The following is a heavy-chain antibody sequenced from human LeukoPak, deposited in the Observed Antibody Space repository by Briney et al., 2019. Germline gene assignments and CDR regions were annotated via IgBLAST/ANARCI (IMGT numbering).Heavy chain of an antibody. CDR2: IYTSGST. D-gene: IGHD4-23*01. J-gene: IGHJ4*02. V-gene: IGHV4-61*02. Sequence: PSETLSLTCTVSGGSLTSGSYYWNWLRQPAGKGLEWIGRIYTSGSTNYNPSLKSRVTISVDTSKNQFSLKLSSVTAADTAVYYCARNDYGGNSGIDYWGQGTLVTVSS. CDR1: GGSLTSGSYY. CDR3: ARNDYGGNSGIDY.